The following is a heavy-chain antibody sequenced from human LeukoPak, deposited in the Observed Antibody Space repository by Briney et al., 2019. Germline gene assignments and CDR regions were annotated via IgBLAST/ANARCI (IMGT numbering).Heavy chain of an antibody. CDR2: IYSGGST. V-gene: IGHV3-66*01. Sequence: PGGSLRLSCAASGFTVSSNYMSWVRQAPGKGLEWVSVIYSGGSTYYADSVKGIFTISRDNSKNTLYLQMNSLRAEDTAVYYCARGRSPTDFNYWGQGTLVTVSS. CDR3: ARGRSPTDFNY. J-gene: IGHJ4*02. CDR1: GFTVSSNY.